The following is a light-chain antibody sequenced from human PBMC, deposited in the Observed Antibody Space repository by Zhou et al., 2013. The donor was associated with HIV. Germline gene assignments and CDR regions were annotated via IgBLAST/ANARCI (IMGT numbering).Light chain of an antibody. V-gene: IGKV3-20*01. J-gene: IGKJ1*01. CDR2: AAS. Sequence: EIVLTQSPGTLSLSPGERATLSCRASHPISSSYLAWYQQKPGQAPRLLIYAASNRATGIPDRFSGSGSGTDFTLTISRLEPEDFAVYYCQQYGSSIPTFGQGTKVEIK. CDR1: HPISSSY. CDR3: QQYGSSIPT.